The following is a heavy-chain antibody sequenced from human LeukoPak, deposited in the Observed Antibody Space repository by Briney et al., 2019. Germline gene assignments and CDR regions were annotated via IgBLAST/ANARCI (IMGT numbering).Heavy chain of an antibody. J-gene: IGHJ5*02. CDR1: GGSFSGYY. CDR3: VQAFSHWFDT. CDR2: INHSGST. D-gene: IGHD3-3*02. Sequence: SETLSLTCAVYGGSFSGYYWSWIRQPPGKGLEWIGEINHSGSTNYNPSLKSRVTISVDTSKNKFSLKLSSVTAADTAVYYCVQAFSHWFDTWGQGTLVTVSS. V-gene: IGHV4-34*01.